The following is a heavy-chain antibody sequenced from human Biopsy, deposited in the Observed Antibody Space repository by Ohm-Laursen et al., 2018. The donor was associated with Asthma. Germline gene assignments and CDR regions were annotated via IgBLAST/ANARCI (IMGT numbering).Heavy chain of an antibody. Sequence: SQTQSLTCTVSGGSINIGDYYWSWIRQHPVKGLEWIGYIYYSGSTYYNPSLKSRVSISLDTSKNQFSLSLTSVTAADTAVYYCARTTYGDDGFDPWGQGTLVTVSS. D-gene: IGHD4-17*01. CDR1: GGSINIGDYY. V-gene: IGHV4-31*03. J-gene: IGHJ5*02. CDR3: ARTTYGDDGFDP. CDR2: IYYSGST.